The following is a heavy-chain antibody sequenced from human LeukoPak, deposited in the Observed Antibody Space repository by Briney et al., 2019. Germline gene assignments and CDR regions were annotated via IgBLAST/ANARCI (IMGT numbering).Heavy chain of an antibody. J-gene: IGHJ3*02. CDR1: GFTFSDYI. CDR2: IRRGANRYTT. Sequence: GGSLRLSCAAPGFTFSDYILDWVRQAPGKGLEWVGRIRRGANRYTTEYAASVKGRFIISRDDSKNSLYLHMNSLKTEDTAVYHCTRDGGEGGNSAFDIWGQGTMVTVSS. CDR3: TRDGGEGGNSAFDI. D-gene: IGHD3-16*01. V-gene: IGHV3-72*01.